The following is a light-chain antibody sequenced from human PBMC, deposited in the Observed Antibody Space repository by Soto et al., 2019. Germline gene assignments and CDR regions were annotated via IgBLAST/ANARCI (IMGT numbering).Light chain of an antibody. CDR2: GAS. J-gene: IGKJ1*01. CDR3: QQYGGSSWT. V-gene: IGKV3-20*01. Sequence: IMLTQSPTTLSLSPGERATLSCRASQSVSSYLAWYQQKPGQAPRLLIYGASNRATGIPDRFSGSGSGTDFTLIISRLEPEDFAVYYCQQYGGSSWTFGQGTKVDIK. CDR1: QSVSSY.